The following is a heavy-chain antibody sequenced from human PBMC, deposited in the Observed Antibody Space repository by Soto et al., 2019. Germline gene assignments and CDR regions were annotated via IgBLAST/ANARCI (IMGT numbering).Heavy chain of an antibody. Sequence: LSLSSAASGFTFSSYAMSWVRQAPGKGLELVSAISGSGGSTYYADSLKGRFTVSRDNSKNTLYLQMNSLRAEDTAVYYCAKRHPVVTHRYFDDWGQGTLVTVSS. D-gene: IGHD3-22*01. CDR2: ISGSGGST. J-gene: IGHJ4*02. CDR1: GFTFSSYA. V-gene: IGHV3-23*01. CDR3: AKRHPVVTHRYFDD.